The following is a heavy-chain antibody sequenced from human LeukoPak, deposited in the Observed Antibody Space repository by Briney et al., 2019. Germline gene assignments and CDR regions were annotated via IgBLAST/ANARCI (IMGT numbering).Heavy chain of an antibody. V-gene: IGHV4-4*07. J-gene: IGHJ5*02. CDR1: GGYTGSHY. D-gene: IGHD2/OR15-2a*01. CDR3: ASDFYASGFYFWFDP. CDR2: ISPSGTT. Sequence: SETLSLTCTVSGGYTGSHYWSWIRQPAGKGLEWIGRISPSGTTHYNPSLGSRVTMSVDTSNNYFSLRLSSVTAADTAVYYCASDFYASGFYFWFDPWGQGILVTVSS.